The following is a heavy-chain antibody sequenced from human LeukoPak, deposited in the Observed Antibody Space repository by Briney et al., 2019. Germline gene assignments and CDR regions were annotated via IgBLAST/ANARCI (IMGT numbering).Heavy chain of an antibody. CDR1: GFTFSSYG. D-gene: IGHD5-24*01. Sequence: GGSLRLSCAASGFTFSSYGMHWVRQAPGKGLEWVAVIWFDGSNKYYADSVKGRFTISRDNSKNTLYLQMNSLRAEDTAVYYCARGARTIHLGDDYWGQGTLVTVSS. J-gene: IGHJ4*02. CDR3: ARGARTIHLGDDY. CDR2: IWFDGSNK. V-gene: IGHV3-33*01.